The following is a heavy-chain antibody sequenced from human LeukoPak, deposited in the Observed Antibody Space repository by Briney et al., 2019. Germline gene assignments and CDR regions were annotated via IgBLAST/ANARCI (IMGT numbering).Heavy chain of an antibody. J-gene: IGHJ4*02. CDR3: SRENGDFSPFGY. Sequence: PLETLSLTCGVSGGSISNTNWWSWVRQPPGQGLEWIGEISLTGHTHYNPSLESRVTVSLDKSKNQLSLNLTSVTAADTAVYYCSRENGDFSPFGYWGQGTLVTVLS. D-gene: IGHD7-27*01. CDR2: ISLTGHT. CDR1: GGSISNTNW. V-gene: IGHV4/OR15-8*02.